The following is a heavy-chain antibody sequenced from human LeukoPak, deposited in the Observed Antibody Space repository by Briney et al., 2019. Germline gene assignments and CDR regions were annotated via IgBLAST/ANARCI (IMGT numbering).Heavy chain of an antibody. D-gene: IGHD4-23*01. J-gene: IGHJ3*02. V-gene: IGHV1-69*01. Sequence: SVKVSCKASGGTFISYAISWVRQAPGQGVEWMGGIIPIFGTANYAQKFQGRVTITADESTSTAYMELSSLRSEDTAVYYCARAYLLETMVVNEYHDAFDIWGQGTMVTVSS. CDR1: GGTFISYA. CDR3: ARAYLLETMVVNEYHDAFDI. CDR2: IIPIFGTA.